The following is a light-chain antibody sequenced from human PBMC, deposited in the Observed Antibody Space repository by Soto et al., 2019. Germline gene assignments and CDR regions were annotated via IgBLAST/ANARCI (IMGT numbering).Light chain of an antibody. CDR2: DAS. CDR3: QHYGRSPGLFT. CDR1: QSVSNTY. J-gene: IGKJ3*01. Sequence: EIVLTQSPGTLSLSPGERATLSCRASQSVSNTYLSWYHQKPGQAPRLLIYDASSRATGIPDRFSGSGSGTDFTLTIRRREPEDFAVYYCQHYGRSPGLFTCGPGTKVDIK. V-gene: IGKV3-20*01.